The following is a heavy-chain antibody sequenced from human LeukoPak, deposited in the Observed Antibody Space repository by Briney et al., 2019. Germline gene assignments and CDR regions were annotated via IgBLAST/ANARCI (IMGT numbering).Heavy chain of an antibody. D-gene: IGHD3-22*01. CDR1: GGSFSGYY. CDR3: ASGNDGSGSQRTNWFDP. V-gene: IGHV4-34*01. J-gene: IGHJ5*02. CDR2: INHSGST. Sequence: SETLSPTCAVYGGSFSGYYWSWIRQPPGKGLEWIGEINHSGSTNYNPSLKSRVTISVDTSKNQFSLKLSSVTAADTAVYYCASGNDGSGSQRTNWFDPWGQGTLVTVSS.